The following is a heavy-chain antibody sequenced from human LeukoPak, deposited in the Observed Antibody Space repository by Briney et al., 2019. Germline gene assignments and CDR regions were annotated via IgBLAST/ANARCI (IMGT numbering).Heavy chain of an antibody. CDR3: ARGSLHSAYGFDY. CDR2: SSSSGSTI. Sequence: PGGSLRLSCAASAFTFSSYSMNWVRQAPGKGLEWVSHSSSSGSTIYYAGSVKGRFTIARDNAKNSVYLQMNSLRAEDTAVYYCARGSLHSAYGFDYWGQGTLVTVSS. J-gene: IGHJ4*02. CDR1: AFTFSSYS. V-gene: IGHV3-48*04. D-gene: IGHD5-12*01.